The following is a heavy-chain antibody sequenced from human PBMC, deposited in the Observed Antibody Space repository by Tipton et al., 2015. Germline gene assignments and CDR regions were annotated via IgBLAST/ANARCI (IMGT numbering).Heavy chain of an antibody. CDR3: AREAIFGVAYWFDP. CDR1: GGSISSYF. CDR2: VYFTGTT. V-gene: IGHV4-59*01. Sequence: TLSLTCNVSGGSISSYFWSWIRQYPGMGLEWIGYVYFTGTTNYNPSFKSRVTMSIDTSNNEFSLKLRSVTAADTAVYYCAREAIFGVAYWFDPWGPGILVTVPS. J-gene: IGHJ5*02. D-gene: IGHD3-3*01.